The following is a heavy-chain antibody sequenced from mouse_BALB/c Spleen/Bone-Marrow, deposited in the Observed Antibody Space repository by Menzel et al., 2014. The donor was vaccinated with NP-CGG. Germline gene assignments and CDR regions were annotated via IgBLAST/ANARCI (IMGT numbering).Heavy chain of an antibody. D-gene: IGHD1-1*01. Sequence: EVKLMESGGGLVQPKGPLKLSCAASGFTFNTYAMNWVRQVPGKGLEWVARIRSKSNNYATYYADSVKDRFTISRDDSQSMLYLQMNNLKTEDTAMYYCVRHSYYYGSSYYAMDYWGQGTSVTVSS. CDR2: IRSKSNNYAT. J-gene: IGHJ4*01. CDR3: VRHSYYYGSSYYAMDY. V-gene: IGHV10-1*02. CDR1: GFTFNTYA.